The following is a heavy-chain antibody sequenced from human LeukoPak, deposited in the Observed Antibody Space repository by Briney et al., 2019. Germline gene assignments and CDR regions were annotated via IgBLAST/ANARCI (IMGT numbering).Heavy chain of an antibody. D-gene: IGHD5-18*01. V-gene: IGHV1-18*01. CDR3: ARGGSGYSYALDYFDY. CDR1: GYTFTSYG. Sequence: ASVKVSCKASGYTFTSYGIGWVRQAPGQGLEWMGWISAYNGNTNYAQKLQGRVTMTTDTSTSTVYMELSSLRSEDTAVYYCARGGSGYSYALDYFDYWGQGTLVTVSS. J-gene: IGHJ4*02. CDR2: ISAYNGNT.